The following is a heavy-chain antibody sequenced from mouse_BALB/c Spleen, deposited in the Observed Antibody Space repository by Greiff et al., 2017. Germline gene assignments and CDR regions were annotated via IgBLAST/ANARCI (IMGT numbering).Heavy chain of an antibody. V-gene: IGHV5-9-4*01. J-gene: IGHJ3*01. CDR2: ISSGGSYT. CDR1: GFTFSSYA. CDR3: ARAYDYSFAY. D-gene: IGHD2-4*01. Sequence: EVKLMESGGGLVKPGGSLKLSCAASGFTFSSYAMSWVRQSPEKRLEWVAEISSGGSYTYYPDTVTGRFTISRDNAKNTLYLEMSSLRSEDTAMYYCARAYDYSFAYWGQGTLVTVSA.